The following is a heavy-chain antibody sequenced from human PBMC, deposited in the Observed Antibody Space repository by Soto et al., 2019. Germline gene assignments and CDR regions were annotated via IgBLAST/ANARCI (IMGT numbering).Heavy chain of an antibody. D-gene: IGHD5-12*01. J-gene: IGHJ4*02. V-gene: IGHV3-7*04. Sequence: GGSLRLSCAASGFIFSGSWMSWVRRAPGKGLEWVANIKQDGSEKRYVASVEGRFTISRDNARNSLYLQMNSLAVEDTATYYCARYQFGGYAFDSWGQGTPVTVSS. CDR2: IKQDGSEK. CDR3: ARYQFGGYAFDS. CDR1: GFIFSGSW.